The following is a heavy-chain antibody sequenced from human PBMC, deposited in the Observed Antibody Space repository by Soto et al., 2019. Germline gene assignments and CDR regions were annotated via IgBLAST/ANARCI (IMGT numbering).Heavy chain of an antibody. CDR2: IWYDGSNK. CDR3: ARDGDIVVVVAATGHSSGMDV. V-gene: IGHV3-33*01. D-gene: IGHD2-15*01. Sequence: QVQLVESGGGVVQPGRSLRLSCAASGFTFSSYGMHWVRQAPGKGLEWVAVIWYDGSNKYYADSVKGRFTISRDNSKNTLYLQRNSLRAEDTAVYYGARDGDIVVVVAATGHSSGMDVWGQGTTVTVSS. J-gene: IGHJ6*02. CDR1: GFTFSSYG.